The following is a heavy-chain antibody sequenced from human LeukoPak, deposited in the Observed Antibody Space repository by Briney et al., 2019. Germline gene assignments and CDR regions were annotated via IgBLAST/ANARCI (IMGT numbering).Heavy chain of an antibody. D-gene: IGHD2-2*01. J-gene: IGHJ6*02. Sequence: SETLSLTCAVYGGSFSGYYWSWIRQPPGKGLEWIGEINHSGSTNYNPSLKSRVTISVDTSKNQFSLKLSSVTAAHTAVYYCARGIVVVPAAMPDYYYGMDVWGQGTTVTVSS. CDR2: INHSGST. CDR3: ARGIVVVPAAMPDYYYGMDV. V-gene: IGHV4-34*01. CDR1: GGSFSGYY.